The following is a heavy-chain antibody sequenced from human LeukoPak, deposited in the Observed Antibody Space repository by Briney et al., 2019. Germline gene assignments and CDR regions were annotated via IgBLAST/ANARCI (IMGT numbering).Heavy chain of an antibody. V-gene: IGHV4-59*01. Sequence: SETLSLTCNVSGGSIRGYYWSWIRQPPGKGLEWIGYIYSSGSTNYNPSLKSRVTISVDTSKNQFSLKLSSVTAADTAVYYCARVGHRDEDHFDYWGQGTLVTVSS. CDR3: ARVGHRDEDHFDY. CDR1: GGSIRGYY. D-gene: IGHD5-24*01. J-gene: IGHJ4*02. CDR2: IYSSGST.